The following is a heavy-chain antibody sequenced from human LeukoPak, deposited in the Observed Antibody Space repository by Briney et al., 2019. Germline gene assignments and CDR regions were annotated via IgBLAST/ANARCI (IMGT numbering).Heavy chain of an antibody. Sequence: GGSLRLSCTASGFTFSSYAMNWVRQAPGKGLEWVSGTGAGGSFTYYADSVKGRFTIFRDNSRNTLYLQMNSLRADDTAAYYCVKDLVYTTYGYYIYDWGQGTLVSASS. CDR1: GFTFSSYA. CDR2: TGAGGSFT. J-gene: IGHJ4*03. D-gene: IGHD4-17*01. V-gene: IGHV3-23*01. CDR3: VKDLVYTTYGYYIYD.